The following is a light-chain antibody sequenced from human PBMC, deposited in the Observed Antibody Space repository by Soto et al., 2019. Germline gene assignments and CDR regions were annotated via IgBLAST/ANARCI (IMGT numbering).Light chain of an antibody. CDR3: MQALQTPL. V-gene: IGKV2-28*01. CDR2: LGS. Sequence: DIVMTQSPLSLPVTPGEPASISCRSSQSLLHSNGYNYLYWYLQKPGQSPQLLIYLGSNRASGVPDRFSGSGSGTDFTLKISRVEAEDVGVYYCMQALQTPLFGQGTRLEIK. J-gene: IGKJ5*01. CDR1: QSLLHSNGYNY.